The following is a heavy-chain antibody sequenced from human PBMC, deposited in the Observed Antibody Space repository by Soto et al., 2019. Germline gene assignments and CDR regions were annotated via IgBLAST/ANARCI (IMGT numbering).Heavy chain of an antibody. J-gene: IGHJ6*02. D-gene: IGHD3-3*01. V-gene: IGHV4-59*01. CDR3: ARDYHYDFWSAHTGGMDV. Sequence: QVQLQESGPGLVKPSETLSLTCTVSGGSISSFYWSWIRQPPGKGLEWIGYIYYSGSTNYNPSLKSRVTISVDTSKNQFSLKLSSVTAADTAVYYCARDYHYDFWSAHTGGMDVWGQGTTVTVSS. CDR2: IYYSGST. CDR1: GGSISSFY.